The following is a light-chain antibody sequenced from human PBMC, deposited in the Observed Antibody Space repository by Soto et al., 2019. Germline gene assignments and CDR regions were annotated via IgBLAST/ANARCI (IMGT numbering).Light chain of an antibody. CDR3: QQRSNWPQFM. V-gene: IGKV3-11*01. CDR2: GAS. J-gene: IGKJ3*01. Sequence: EIVMTQSPATLSVSPGERATLSCRASQSVSSNLAWYQQKPGQAPRLLIYGASTRATGIPARFSGSGSGTDFTLTISSLEPEDFAVYYCQQRSNWPQFMIGTGAKVDIK. CDR1: QSVSSN.